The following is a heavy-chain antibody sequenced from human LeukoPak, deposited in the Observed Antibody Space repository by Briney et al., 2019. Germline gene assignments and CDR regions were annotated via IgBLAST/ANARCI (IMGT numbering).Heavy chain of an antibody. CDR1: GSTFTSYY. CDR3: ARAGGGSYGGPYDD. Sequence: ASVKLSCKASGSTFTSYYMHWVRQAPGQGLEWMGIINPSCGSTSYAQKLQGRVTMTRDTSTSTVYMEPSSLRSEDTAVYYCARAGGGSYGGPYDDWGQGTLVTVSS. V-gene: IGHV1-46*01. J-gene: IGHJ4*02. D-gene: IGHD1-26*01. CDR2: INPSCGST.